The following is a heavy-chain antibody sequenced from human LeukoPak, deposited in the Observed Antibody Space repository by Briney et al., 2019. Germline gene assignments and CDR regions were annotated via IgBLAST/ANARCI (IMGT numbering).Heavy chain of an antibody. CDR1: GFTFSSYA. V-gene: IGHV3-23*01. CDR3: ARDRPHFEY. Sequence: PGGSLRLSCAHPGFTFSSYAMSWVRQAPGKGLEWGSAISISGGSTYYADSVKGRFTISRDNSKNTLYLQMNSLRAEDTAVYYCARDRPHFEYWGQGTLVTVSS. CDR2: ISISGGST. J-gene: IGHJ4*02.